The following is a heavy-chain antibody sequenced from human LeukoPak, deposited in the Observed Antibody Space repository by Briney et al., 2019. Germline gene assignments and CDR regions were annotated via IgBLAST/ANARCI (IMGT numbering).Heavy chain of an antibody. CDR3: ARVRGSKWVARFDY. J-gene: IGHJ4*02. V-gene: IGHV4-34*01. CDR2: INHSGST. D-gene: IGHD6-19*01. CDR1: GGSFSGYY. Sequence: PSETLFLTCAVYGGSFSGYYWSWLRQSPGKGLEWIGEINHSGSTNYNPSLKSRVTISVDTSKNQFSLKLSFVTAADTAVYYCARVRGSKWVARFDYWGQGTLVTVSS.